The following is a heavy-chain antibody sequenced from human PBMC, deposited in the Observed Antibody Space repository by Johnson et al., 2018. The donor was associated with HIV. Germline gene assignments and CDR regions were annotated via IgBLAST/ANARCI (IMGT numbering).Heavy chain of an antibody. J-gene: IGHJ3*02. V-gene: IGHV3-30-3*01. CDR3: ARGVDGAFDI. D-gene: IGHD3-10*01. CDR2: ISYDESNK. CDR1: GFTFSSYA. Sequence: QVKLVESGGGVVQPGRSLRLSCAASGFTFSSYAMHWVRQAPGKGLEWVAVISYDESNKYYADSVKGRLTISRDNSKNTLYLQMSSLRAEDTAVYYCARGVDGAFDIWGQGTMVTVSS.